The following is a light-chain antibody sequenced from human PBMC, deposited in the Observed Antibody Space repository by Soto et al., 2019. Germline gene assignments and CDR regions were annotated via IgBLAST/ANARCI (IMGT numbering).Light chain of an antibody. CDR1: QSVLYSSNSKNS. J-gene: IGKJ1*01. Sequence: DIVMTQSPDSLAVSLGERATINCKSSQSVLYSSNSKNSLAWYQQKPGQPPKLLIYWASTRESGVPDRFSGRGSGTDFTLIISSLQAEDVAVYYCQQYYSIPWTFGQGTKVEIK. V-gene: IGKV4-1*01. CDR3: QQYYSIPWT. CDR2: WAS.